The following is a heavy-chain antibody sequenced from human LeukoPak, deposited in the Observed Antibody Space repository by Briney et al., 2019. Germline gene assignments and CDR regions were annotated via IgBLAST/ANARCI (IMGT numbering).Heavy chain of an antibody. J-gene: IGHJ4*02. CDR3: AKDHYDILTGYYFWYDY. V-gene: IGHV3-23*01. CDR2: ISGSGGST. Sequence: GESLKISCAASGFTFSSYAMSWVRQAPGKGLEWVSAISGSGGSTYYADSVKGRFTISRDNSKNTLYLQMNSLRAEDTAVYYCAKDHYDILTGYYFWYDYWGQGTLVTVSS. D-gene: IGHD3-9*01. CDR1: GFTFSSYA.